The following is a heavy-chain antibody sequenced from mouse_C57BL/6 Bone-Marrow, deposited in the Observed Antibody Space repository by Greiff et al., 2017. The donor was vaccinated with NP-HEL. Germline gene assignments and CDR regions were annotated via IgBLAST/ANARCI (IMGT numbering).Heavy chain of an antibody. J-gene: IGHJ3*01. CDR3: ARSHYYGSSYLFAY. V-gene: IGHV1-18*01. CDR2: INPNNGGT. CDR1: GYTFTDYN. D-gene: IGHD1-1*01. Sequence: EVQLQQSGPELVKPGASVKIPCKASGYTFTDYNMDWVKQSHGKSLEWIGDINPNNGGTIYNQKFKGKATLTVDKSSSTAYMELRSLTSEDTAVYYCARSHYYGSSYLFAYWGQGTLVTVSA.